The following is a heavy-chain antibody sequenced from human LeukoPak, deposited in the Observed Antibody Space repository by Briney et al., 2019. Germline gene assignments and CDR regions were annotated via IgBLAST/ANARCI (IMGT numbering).Heavy chain of an antibody. CDR1: GYRFTSYW. V-gene: IGHV5-51*01. CDR2: IYSGDSDT. J-gene: IGHJ4*02. Sequence: GESLKISCKGSGYRFTSYWIAWVRQMPGKGLEWMGIIYSGDSDTRYSPSFQGQVTISADKSISTVYLQRSSLKASDTAMYYCARHAGGNSGWYFDYWGQGTLVTVSS. CDR3: ARHAGGNSGWYFDY. D-gene: IGHD4-23*01.